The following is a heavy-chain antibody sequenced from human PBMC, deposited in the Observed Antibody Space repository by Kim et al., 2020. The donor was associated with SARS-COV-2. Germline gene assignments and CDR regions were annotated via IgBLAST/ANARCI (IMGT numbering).Heavy chain of an antibody. Sequence: SETLSLTCTVSGGSISSGGYYWSWIRQHPGKGLEWIGYIYYSGSTYYNPSLKSRVTISVDTSKNQFSLKLSSVTAADTAVYYCARESRSSWPGVFDYWGQGTLVTVSS. CDR1: GGSISSGGYY. CDR2: IYYSGST. V-gene: IGHV4-31*03. CDR3: ARESRSSWPGVFDY. D-gene: IGHD6-13*01. J-gene: IGHJ4*02.